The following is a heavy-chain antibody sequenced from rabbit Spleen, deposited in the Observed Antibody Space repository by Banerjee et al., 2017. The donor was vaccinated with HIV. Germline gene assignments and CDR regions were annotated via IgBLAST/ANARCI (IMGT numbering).Heavy chain of an antibody. J-gene: IGHJ4*01. CDR3: TRNIYDIANL. D-gene: IGHD6-1*01. V-gene: IGHV1S47*01. Sequence: QEQVVESGGGLVQPGGSLKLSCKASGFDFSNYGVSWVRQAPGKGLEWIGYIDPIFGRTYYASWVNGRFTISSHNAQNTLYLQLNSLTAADTATYFCTRNIYDIANLWGPGTLVTVS. CDR2: IDPIFGRT. CDR1: GFDFSNYG.